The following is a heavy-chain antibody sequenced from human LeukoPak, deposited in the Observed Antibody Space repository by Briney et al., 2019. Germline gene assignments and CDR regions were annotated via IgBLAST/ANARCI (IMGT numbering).Heavy chain of an antibody. CDR2: ISGSGGST. Sequence: GGSLRLSCAASGFTFSSYAMSWVRQAPGKGLEWVSAISGSGGSTYYADSVKGRFTISRDNSKNTLYPQMNSLSAEDTGVYYCASGVYVWGSYRYAGTFDYWGQGTLVTVSS. V-gene: IGHV3-23*01. CDR3: ASGVYVWGSYRYAGTFDY. J-gene: IGHJ4*02. CDR1: GFTFSSYA. D-gene: IGHD3-16*02.